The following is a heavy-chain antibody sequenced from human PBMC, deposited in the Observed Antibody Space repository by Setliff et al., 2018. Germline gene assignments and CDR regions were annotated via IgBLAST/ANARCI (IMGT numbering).Heavy chain of an antibody. CDR2: IKSEAGGGTI. V-gene: IGHV3-15*01. J-gene: IGHJ4*02. CDR1: GFSFGGHD. D-gene: IGHD5-12*01. Sequence: GGSLRLSCAASGFSFGGHDMHWVRQAPGKGLEWVGRIKSEAGGGTIEYAAPVKGRFIISRDDSKNVLYLQLNSLKTEDTAVYYCATYSGYSDCWGQGTLVTVSS. CDR3: ATYSGYSDC.